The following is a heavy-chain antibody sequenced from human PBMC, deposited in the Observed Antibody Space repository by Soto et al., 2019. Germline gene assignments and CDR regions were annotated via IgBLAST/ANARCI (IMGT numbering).Heavy chain of an antibody. D-gene: IGHD1-7*01. Sequence: PGGSLRLSCAASGFTFSINDMHWVRQAPGRGREWVAVISNDGNNKYYADSVKGRFTLSRDNSKNMVYLQMDSLRVEDTAVYFCAKDHQTYNWDYLFDSWGPGTLVTVS. J-gene: IGHJ4*02. CDR1: GFTFSIND. V-gene: IGHV3-30*18. CDR2: ISNDGNNK. CDR3: AKDHQTYNWDYLFDS.